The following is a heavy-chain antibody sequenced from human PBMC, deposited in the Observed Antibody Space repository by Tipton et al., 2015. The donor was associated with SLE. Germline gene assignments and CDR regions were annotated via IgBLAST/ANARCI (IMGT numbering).Heavy chain of an antibody. CDR3: AREYGITGTLDFFDY. CDR2: IYTSGTT. J-gene: IGHJ4*02. CDR1: GGSISSGSYY. D-gene: IGHD1-20*01. V-gene: IGHV4-61*09. Sequence: TLSLTCTVSGGSISSGSYYWSWIRQPAGKGLEWIGHIYTSGTTNYNPSLKSRITISVDTSKNQFSLKLSSVTAADTAVYYCAREYGITGTLDFFDYWGQGTLVTVSS.